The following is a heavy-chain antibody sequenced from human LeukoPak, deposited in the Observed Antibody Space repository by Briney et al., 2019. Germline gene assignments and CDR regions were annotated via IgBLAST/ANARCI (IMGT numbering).Heavy chain of an antibody. D-gene: IGHD6-6*01. J-gene: IGHJ4*02. Sequence: SSETLSLTCAVYGGSFSGYYWSWIRQPPGKGLEWIGEINHSGSTNYNPSLKSRVTISVDTSKNQFSLKLSSVTAADTAVYYCARGRGMSSSSEFDYWGQGTLVTVSS. CDR1: GGSFSGYY. CDR3: ARGRGMSSSSEFDY. CDR2: INHSGST. V-gene: IGHV4-34*01.